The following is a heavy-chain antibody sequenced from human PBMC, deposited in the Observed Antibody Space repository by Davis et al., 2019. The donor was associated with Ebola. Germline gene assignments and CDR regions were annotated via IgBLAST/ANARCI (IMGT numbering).Heavy chain of an antibody. CDR3: VRDSRSRYEAWSFDY. CDR2: IWDDGSNK. D-gene: IGHD6-13*01. V-gene: IGHV3-33*08. Sequence: GESLKISCAASGFTFSTYSMNWVRQAPGKGLQWVAVIWDDGSNKYYADSVKGRFTISRDNSKNTLYLHMNSLRVEDTAVYYCVRDSRSRYEAWSFDYWGQGTLVTVSS. J-gene: IGHJ4*02. CDR1: GFTFSTYS.